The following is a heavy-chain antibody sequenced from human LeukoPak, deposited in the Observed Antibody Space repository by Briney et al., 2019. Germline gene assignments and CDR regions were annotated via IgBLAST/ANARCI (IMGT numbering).Heavy chain of an antibody. CDR3: ARANTAMVSLDY. CDR1: GGSISSYY. CDR2: IYTSGST. Sequence: SETLSLTCTVSGGSISSYYWSWIRQSGGKGLEWIGRIYTSGSTNYNPSLKSRVTMSVDTSKNQFSLKLSSVTAADTAVYYCARANTAMVSLDYWGQGTLVTVSS. V-gene: IGHV4-4*07. J-gene: IGHJ4*02. D-gene: IGHD5-18*01.